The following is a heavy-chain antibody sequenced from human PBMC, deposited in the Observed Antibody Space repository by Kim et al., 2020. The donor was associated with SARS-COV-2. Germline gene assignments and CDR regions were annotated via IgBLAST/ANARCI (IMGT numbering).Heavy chain of an antibody. D-gene: IGHD3-10*01. J-gene: IGHJ4*02. Sequence: ADSVKCRFTISRDNAKNSLYLQMNSLRAEDTAVYYCARDRGARKGRYVDYWGQGTLVTVSS. V-gene: IGHV3-21*01. CDR3: ARDRGARKGRYVDY.